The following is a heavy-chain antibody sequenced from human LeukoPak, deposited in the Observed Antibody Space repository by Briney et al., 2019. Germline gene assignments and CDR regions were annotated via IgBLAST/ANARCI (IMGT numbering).Heavy chain of an antibody. CDR2: IIPILGIA. Sequence: ASVKVSCKASGGTFSSYAISWVRQAPGQGLEWMGRIIPILGIANYAQKFQGRVTITADKSTSTAYMELSSLRSEDTAVYYCASGMITFGGARYSDYWGQGTLVTVSS. J-gene: IGHJ4*02. CDR1: GGTFSSYA. V-gene: IGHV1-69*04. D-gene: IGHD3-16*01. CDR3: ASGMITFGGARYSDY.